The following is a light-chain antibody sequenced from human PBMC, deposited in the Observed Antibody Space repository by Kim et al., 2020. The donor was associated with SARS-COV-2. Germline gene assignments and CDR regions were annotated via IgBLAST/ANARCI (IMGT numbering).Light chain of an antibody. CDR1: QRIGTN. CDR2: DAS. V-gene: IGKV3-15*01. J-gene: IGKJ1*01. CDR3: QQYVSWM. Sequence: LSGSPGESATLSCRASQRIGTNLAWYQQKPGQPPRLLINDASTRATCVPARFSGSGSGTEFTLTISSLQSEDSAVYYCQQYVSWMFGQGTKVEIK.